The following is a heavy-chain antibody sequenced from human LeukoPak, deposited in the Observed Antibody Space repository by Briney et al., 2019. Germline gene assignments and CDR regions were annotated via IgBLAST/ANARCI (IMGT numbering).Heavy chain of an antibody. CDR1: GYSFTTYW. J-gene: IGHJ6*03. CDR2: IYPGDSET. V-gene: IGHV5-51*01. CDR3: ASNQQPYYYYMDV. D-gene: IGHD6-13*01. Sequence: GESLKISCKGSGYSFTTYWIGWVRQMPGKGLEWMGIIYPGDSETRYSPSFQGQVTISADKSISTAYLQWSSLKASDTAMYYCASNQQPYYYYMDVRGKGTPVTVSS.